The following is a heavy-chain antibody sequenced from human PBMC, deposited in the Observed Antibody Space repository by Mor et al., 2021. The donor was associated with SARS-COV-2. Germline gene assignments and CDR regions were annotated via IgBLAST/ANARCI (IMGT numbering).Heavy chain of an antibody. CDR3: ARDQGPPISSKGRDYGLDY. V-gene: IGHV3-11*05. Sequence: SVKGRFTISRDNTKNSLYLQMNSLRAEDTAVYYCARDQGPPISSKGRDYGLDYWGQGTLVTVSS. D-gene: IGHD3-16*01. J-gene: IGHJ4*02.